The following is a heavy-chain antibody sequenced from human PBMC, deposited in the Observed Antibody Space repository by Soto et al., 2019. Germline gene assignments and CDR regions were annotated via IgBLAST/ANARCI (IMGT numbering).Heavy chain of an antibody. CDR3: ARGNWNYYYGFDV. CDR1: EFTFDKYY. V-gene: IGHV3-7*01. CDR2: IKPDGSEQ. D-gene: IGHD1-20*01. J-gene: IGHJ6*02. Sequence: SGGSLRLSCAAPEFTFDKYYMTWVRQAPGKGPEWVANIKPDGSEQYYVDSVKGRFTISRDNANNSLYLQMNSLRAEDTAVYFCARGNWNYYYGFDVWGQGTTVTVSS.